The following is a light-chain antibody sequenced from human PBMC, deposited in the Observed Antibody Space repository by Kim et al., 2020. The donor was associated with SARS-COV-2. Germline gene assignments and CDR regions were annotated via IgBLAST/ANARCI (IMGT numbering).Light chain of an antibody. Sequence: YELTQPPSVSVSPGQTASITCSGDKLGDKYACWYQQKPGQSPVLVTYQHNKRPSGIPERFSGSNSGNTATLTISGTQAMDEADYYCQAWDSSTVVFGTG. CDR2: QHN. CDR3: QAWDSSTVV. CDR1: KLGDKY. J-gene: IGLJ2*01. V-gene: IGLV3-1*01.